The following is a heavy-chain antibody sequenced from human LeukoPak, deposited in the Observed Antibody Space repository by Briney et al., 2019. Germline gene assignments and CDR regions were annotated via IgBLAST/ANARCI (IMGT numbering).Heavy chain of an antibody. CDR3: ARGWILWFGDPGGD. CDR1: GYTFTSYG. J-gene: IGHJ4*02. Sequence: ASEKVSCKASGYTFTSYGISWVRQAPGQGLEWMGWISAYNGHTNYAQKLQGRVTMTTDTSTSTAYMELRSLRSDDTAVYYCARGWILWFGDPGGDWGQGTLVTVSS. D-gene: IGHD3-10*01. V-gene: IGHV1-18*01. CDR2: ISAYNGHT.